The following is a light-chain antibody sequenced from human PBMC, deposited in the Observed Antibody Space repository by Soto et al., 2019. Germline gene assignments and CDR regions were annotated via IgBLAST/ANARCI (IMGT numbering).Light chain of an antibody. V-gene: IGLV1-40*01. CDR3: AGWDDSLSGVV. CDR1: SSNIGAGYD. J-gene: IGLJ2*01. CDR2: GNN. Sequence: QSVLTQPPSVSGAPGQRVTISCTGSSSNIGAGYDVHWYQQLPGTAPKLLIYGNNNRPSGVPDRFSGSKSGTSASLAITGLQAEDEADYYCAGWDDSLSGVVFGGGTKLTVL.